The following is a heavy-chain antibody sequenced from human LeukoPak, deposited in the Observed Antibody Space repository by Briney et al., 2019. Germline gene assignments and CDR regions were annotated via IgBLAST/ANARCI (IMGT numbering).Heavy chain of an antibody. Sequence: PGGSLRLSCAASGFTFDDYAMHWVRQAPGKGLEWVSLISWDGGSPYYADSVKGRFTISRDNSKNSLYLQMNSLRAEDTALYYCATGSYYYDSSGYYYGYDAFNIWGQGTMVTVSS. V-gene: IGHV3-43D*03. D-gene: IGHD3-22*01. CDR2: ISWDGGSP. CDR3: ATGSYYYDSSGYYYGYDAFNI. J-gene: IGHJ3*02. CDR1: GFTFDDYA.